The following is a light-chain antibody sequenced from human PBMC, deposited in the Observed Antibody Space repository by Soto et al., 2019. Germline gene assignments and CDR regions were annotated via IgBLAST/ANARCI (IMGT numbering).Light chain of an antibody. CDR1: QGISSY. J-gene: IGKJ3*01. V-gene: IGKV1-9*01. CDR2: AAS. Sequence: DIQLTQSPSFLSASVGVRVTITCRASQGISSYLAWYQQKPGKAPKLLIYAASTLQSGVPSRFSGSGSGTEFTLTISSLQPEDVETYYCQQLNSYPPPFGLGTKVDIK. CDR3: QQLNSYPPP.